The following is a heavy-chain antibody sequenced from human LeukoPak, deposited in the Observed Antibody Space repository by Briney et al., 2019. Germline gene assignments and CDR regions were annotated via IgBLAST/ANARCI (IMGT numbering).Heavy chain of an antibody. CDR2: IYYSKNT. CDR3: ARLGFSNSGSYLAPSDY. V-gene: IGHV4-39*01. J-gene: IGHJ4*02. Sequence: SETLSLTCTVSGGSISSSSAYWGWIRQPPGKGLEWIGSIYYSKNTYYNPSLKSRVTISADTSKNQFSLKLSSVTAADTAVYYCARLGFSNSGSYLAPSDYWGQGTLVTVSS. D-gene: IGHD1-26*01. CDR1: GGSISSSSAY.